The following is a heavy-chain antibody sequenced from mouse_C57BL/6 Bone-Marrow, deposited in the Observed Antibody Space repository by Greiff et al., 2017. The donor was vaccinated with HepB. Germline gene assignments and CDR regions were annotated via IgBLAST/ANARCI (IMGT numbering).Heavy chain of an antibody. J-gene: IGHJ4*01. Sequence: EVQLQQSGTVLARPGASVKMSCKTSGYTFTSYWMHWVKQRPGQGLEWIGALYPGNSDTSYNQKFKGKAKLTAVTSASTAYMELSSLTNEDSAVYYCTPIATVDGYYAMDYWGQGTSVTVSS. CDR1: GYTFTSYW. V-gene: IGHV1-5*01. CDR3: TPIATVDGYYAMDY. D-gene: IGHD1-1*01. CDR2: LYPGNSDT.